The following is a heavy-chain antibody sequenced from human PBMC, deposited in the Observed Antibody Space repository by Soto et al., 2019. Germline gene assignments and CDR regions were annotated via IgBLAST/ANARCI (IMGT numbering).Heavy chain of an antibody. D-gene: IGHD3-3*01. CDR1: GGSISSYY. J-gene: IGHJ5*02. Sequence: SETLSLTCTVSGGSISSYYWSWIRQPPGKGLERIGYIYYSGSTNYNPSLKSRVTISVDTSKNQFSLKLSSVTAADTAVYYCARQLRFLEWLPTHWFDPWGQGTPVTVSS. CDR3: ARQLRFLEWLPTHWFDP. CDR2: IYYSGST. V-gene: IGHV4-59*01.